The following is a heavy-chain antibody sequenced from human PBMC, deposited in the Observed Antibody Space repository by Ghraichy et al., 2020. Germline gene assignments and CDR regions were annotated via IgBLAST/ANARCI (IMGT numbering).Heavy chain of an antibody. D-gene: IGHD1-26*01. CDR1: GFTFSSYS. V-gene: IGHV3-48*02. CDR2: ISSSSSPI. CDR3: ASGRVGATDYFDY. Sequence: GSLRLSCAASGFTFSSYSMNWVRQAPGKGLEWVSYISSSSSPIYYADSVKGRFTISRDNAKNSLYLQMNSLRDEDTAVYYCASGRVGATDYFDYWGQGTLVTVSS. J-gene: IGHJ4*02.